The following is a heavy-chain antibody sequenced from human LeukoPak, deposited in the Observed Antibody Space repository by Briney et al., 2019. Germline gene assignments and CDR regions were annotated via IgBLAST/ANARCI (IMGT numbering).Heavy chain of an antibody. CDR3: ARANSGYYSPIGY. J-gene: IGHJ4*02. CDR2: INWNGGST. Sequence: GGSLRLSCAASGFTFDDYGMSWVRQAPGKGLEWVPGINWNGGSTGYADSVKGRFTISRDNAKSSLYLQMNSLRAEDTALYYCARANSGYYSPIGYWGKGTLVTVSS. CDR1: GFTFDDYG. D-gene: IGHD3-22*01. V-gene: IGHV3-20*04.